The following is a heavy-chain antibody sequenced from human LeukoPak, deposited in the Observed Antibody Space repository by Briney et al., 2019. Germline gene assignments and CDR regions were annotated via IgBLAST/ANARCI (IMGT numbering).Heavy chain of an antibody. D-gene: IGHD3-10*01. J-gene: IGHJ5*02. CDR3: ARDGCDSGSGWFDP. CDR2: INPNSGGT. Sequence: ASVKVSCKASGYTFTGYYIHWVRQAPGQGLEWMGWINPNSGGTNYAQKFQGRVTMTRDTSITTVYMDLNRLRSDDTAVYYCARDGCDSGSGWFDPWGQGTLVTVSS. CDR1: GYTFTGYY. V-gene: IGHV1-2*02.